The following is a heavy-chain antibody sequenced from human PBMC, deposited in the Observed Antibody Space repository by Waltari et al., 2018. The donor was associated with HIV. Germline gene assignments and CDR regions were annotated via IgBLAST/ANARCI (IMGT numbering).Heavy chain of an antibody. CDR1: GGSISSSSYY. V-gene: IGHV4-39*01. CDR2: IYYSVGT. Sequence: QLQLQESGPGLVKPSETLSLTCTVSGGSISSSSYYWGWIRQPPGKGLEWIGSIYYSVGTYYTPSLKSGGTISIDTSKNQFSLKLSSVTAADTAVYYCARVQTGVDTAMVNRYFDLWGRGTLVTVSS. J-gene: IGHJ2*01. D-gene: IGHD5-18*01. CDR3: ARVQTGVDTAMVNRYFDL.